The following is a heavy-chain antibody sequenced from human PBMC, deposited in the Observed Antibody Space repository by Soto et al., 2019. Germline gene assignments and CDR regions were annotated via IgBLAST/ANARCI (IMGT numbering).Heavy chain of an antibody. CDR2: IIPILGIA. CDR3: AREGERANPAYLDD. D-gene: IGHD1-1*01. Sequence: GASVKVSCKASGGTFSSYTISWVRQAPGQGLEWMGRIIPILGIANYAQKFQGRVTITADKSTSTAYMELSSLRSEDTAVHYCAREGERANPAYLDDWGQGTLVTLSS. CDR1: GGTFSSYT. V-gene: IGHV1-69*04. J-gene: IGHJ4*02.